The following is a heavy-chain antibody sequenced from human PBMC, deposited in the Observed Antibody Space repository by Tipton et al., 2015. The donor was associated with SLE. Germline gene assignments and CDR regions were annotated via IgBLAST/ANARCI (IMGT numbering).Heavy chain of an antibody. Sequence: TLSLTCSVSGGSISRGSNYWTWIRQPAGKGLEWIGCIYFSGSTSYNPSLRSRVTMSVDTSNNQFSLKLDSVTAADTAVYYCARDGGXXXESYYYYMDVWGIGTXVTVSS. D-gene: IGHD3-16*01. J-gene: IGHJ6*03. CDR3: ARDGGXXXESYYYYMDV. V-gene: IGHV4-61*10. CDR2: IYFSGST. CDR1: GGSISRGSNY.